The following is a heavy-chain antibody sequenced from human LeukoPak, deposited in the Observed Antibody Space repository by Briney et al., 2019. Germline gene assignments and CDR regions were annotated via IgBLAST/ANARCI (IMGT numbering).Heavy chain of an antibody. V-gene: IGHV4-34*01. J-gene: IGHJ5*02. CDR2: INHSGST. CDR3: ARHYGP. Sequence: SETLSLTCAVYGGSFSGYYWSWIRQPPGKGLEWIREINHSGSTNYKPSLTSRVTISVDTSKKRFSLKLVSVTAADTAVYYCARHYGPWGQGTLVTVSS. CDR1: GGSFSGYY. D-gene: IGHD3-16*01.